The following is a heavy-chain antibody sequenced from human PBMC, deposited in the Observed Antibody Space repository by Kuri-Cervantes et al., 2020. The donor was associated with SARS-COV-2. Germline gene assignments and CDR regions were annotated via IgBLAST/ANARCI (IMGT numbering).Heavy chain of an antibody. CDR2: INPNSGGT. CDR1: GYTFTGYY. Sequence: ASVKVSCKASGYTFTGYYMHWLRQAPGQGLKWRGWINPNSGGTNYAQKFQGWVTMTRDTSISTAYLELSRLRSDDTAVYYCARVACTNGVCSYFDYWGQGTLVTVSS. D-gene: IGHD2-8*01. J-gene: IGHJ4*02. V-gene: IGHV1-2*04. CDR3: ARVACTNGVCSYFDY.